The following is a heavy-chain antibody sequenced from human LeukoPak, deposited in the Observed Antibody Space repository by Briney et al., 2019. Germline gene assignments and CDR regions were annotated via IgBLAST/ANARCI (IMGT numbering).Heavy chain of an antibody. V-gene: IGHV1-18*01. CDR2: ISPYNGNT. D-gene: IGHD3-10*01. Sequence: ASVKVSCKASGYTFISYVITWLRQAPGQGLEGMGWISPYNGNTNYAQKLQGRVTMTTDTSTNTAYMELRSLRSDDTAVYYCARVAWFHYMDVWGKGTTVTVSS. CDR3: ARVAWFHYMDV. CDR1: GYTFISYV. J-gene: IGHJ6*03.